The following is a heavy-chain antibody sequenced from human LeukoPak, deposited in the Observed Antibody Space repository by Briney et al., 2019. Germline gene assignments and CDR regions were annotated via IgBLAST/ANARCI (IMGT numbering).Heavy chain of an antibody. CDR1: GFTFSSYE. CDR3: ARDRNCGGDCYSPFYFDY. Sequence: GRSLRLSCAASGFTFSSYEMNWVRQAPGKGLEWVSHISSSGSQIDYADSVKGRFTIFRDNAKNSLYLQMNSLRAEDTAVYYCARDRNCGGDCYSPFYFDYWGQGTLVTVSS. CDR2: ISSSGSQI. V-gene: IGHV3-48*03. J-gene: IGHJ4*02. D-gene: IGHD2-21*02.